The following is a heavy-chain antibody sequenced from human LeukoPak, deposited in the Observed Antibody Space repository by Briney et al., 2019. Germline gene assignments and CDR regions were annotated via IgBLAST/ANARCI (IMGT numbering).Heavy chain of an antibody. D-gene: IGHD3-10*01. V-gene: IGHV4-39*01. Sequence: PSETLSLTCTVSGGSVSNNTYYWGWIRQPPGKGLEWIGNLYYGGSTYYNPSLKSRVTISVDTSKNQFSLKMSSVTAADTAVYYCARRGGASGTSYYFDNWGQGTLVTVSS. CDR3: ARRGGASGTSYYFDN. CDR1: GGSVSNNTYY. CDR2: LYYGGST. J-gene: IGHJ4*02.